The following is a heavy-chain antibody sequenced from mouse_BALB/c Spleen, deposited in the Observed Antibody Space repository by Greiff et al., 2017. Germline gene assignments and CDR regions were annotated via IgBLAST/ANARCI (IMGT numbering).Heavy chain of an antibody. CDR1: GYSFTGYN. J-gene: IGHJ4*01. D-gene: IGHD1-1*01. Sequence: EVQLQQSGPELGKPGASVKISCKASGYSFTGYNMYWVKQSHRKSLEWIGYIDPYNGGTSYNQKSKGKATLTVDKSSSTAYMHLNSLTSEDSAIYFWAREGYYYGPLDYWGQGTSVTVSS. CDR2: IDPYNGGT. CDR3: AREGYYYGPLDY. V-gene: IGHV1S135*01.